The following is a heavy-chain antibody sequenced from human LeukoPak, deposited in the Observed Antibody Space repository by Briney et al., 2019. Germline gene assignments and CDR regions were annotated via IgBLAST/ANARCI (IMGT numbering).Heavy chain of an antibody. V-gene: IGHV4-39*07. CDR1: GGSISSSSYY. Sequence: SETLSLTCTVSGGSISSSSYYWGWIRQPPGMGLEWIGSIYYSGSTYYNPSLKSRVTISVDTSKNQFSLKLSSVTAADTAVYYCARDGIWGQGTLVTVSS. J-gene: IGHJ4*02. CDR2: IYYSGST. CDR3: ARDGI. D-gene: IGHD1-14*01.